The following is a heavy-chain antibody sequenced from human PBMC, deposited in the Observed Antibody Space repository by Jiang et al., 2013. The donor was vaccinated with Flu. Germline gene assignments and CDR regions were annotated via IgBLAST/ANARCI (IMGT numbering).Heavy chain of an antibody. J-gene: IGHJ6*02. CDR1: GFTFSSYA. V-gene: IGHV3-23*01. D-gene: IGHD6-19*01. CDR3: AKELTYSSGWYGGGLDGMDV. Sequence: VQLLESGGGLVQPGGSLRLSCAASGFTFSSYAMSWVRQAPGKGLEWVSAISGSGGSTYYADSVKGRFTISRDNSKNTLYLQMNSLRAEDTAVYYCAKELTYSSGWYGGGLDGMDVWGQGTTVTVSS. CDR2: ISGSGGST.